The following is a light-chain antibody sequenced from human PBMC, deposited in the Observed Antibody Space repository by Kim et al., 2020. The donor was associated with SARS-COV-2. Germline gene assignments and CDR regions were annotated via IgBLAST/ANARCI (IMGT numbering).Light chain of an antibody. CDR3: QQSSGTPPT. CDR1: RSINKY. Sequence: SASVGDRVTITCRSSRSINKYLNWYQQKLGKAPKLLITAASSSQSGVPSRFSGSGYGTDFTLTISSLQPEDFATYFCQQSSGTPPTFGQGTKLEI. CDR2: AAS. V-gene: IGKV1-39*01. J-gene: IGKJ2*01.